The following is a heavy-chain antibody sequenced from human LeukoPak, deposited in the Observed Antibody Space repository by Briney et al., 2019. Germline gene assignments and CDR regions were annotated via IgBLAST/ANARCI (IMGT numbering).Heavy chain of an antibody. D-gene: IGHD3-10*01. V-gene: IGHV3-21*01. CDR3: ARDTTFYGSGSYYNGFDY. CDR2: ISSSSSYI. CDR1: GFTFSSYS. J-gene: IGHJ4*02. Sequence: PGGSLRLSCAASGFTFSSYSMNWVRQAPGKGLEWVSSISSSSSYIYYADSVKGRFTISRDNAKNSLYLQMNSLRAEDTAVYYCARDTTFYGSGSYYNGFDYWGQGTLVTVSS.